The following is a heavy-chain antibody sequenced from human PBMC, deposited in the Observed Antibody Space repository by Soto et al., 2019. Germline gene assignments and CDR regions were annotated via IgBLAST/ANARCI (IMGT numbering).Heavy chain of an antibody. CDR1: GGSFSGYY. J-gene: IGHJ6*02. CDR3: ARGLYYYDSSGYYRPVYYYGMDV. D-gene: IGHD3-22*01. Sequence: PSETLSLTCAVYGGSFSGYYWSWIRQPPGKGLEWIGEINHSGSTNYNPSLKSRVTISVDTSKNQFSLKLSSVTAADTAVYYCARGLYYYDSSGYYRPVYYYGMDVWGQGTTVTVSS. V-gene: IGHV4-34*01. CDR2: INHSGST.